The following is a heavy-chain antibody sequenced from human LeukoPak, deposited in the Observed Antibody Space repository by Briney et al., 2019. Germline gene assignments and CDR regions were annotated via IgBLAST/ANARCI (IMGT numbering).Heavy chain of an antibody. CDR2: INHSGST. CDR3: ADDYGGNSGAFDI. D-gene: IGHD4-23*01. J-gene: IGHJ3*02. Sequence: SETLSLTCAVYGGSFSGYYWSWIRQPPGKGLEWIGEINHSGSTNYNPSLKSRVTISVDTSKNQFSLKLSSVTAAHTAVYYCADDYGGNSGAFDIWGQGTMVTVSS. CDR1: GGSFSGYY. V-gene: IGHV4-34*01.